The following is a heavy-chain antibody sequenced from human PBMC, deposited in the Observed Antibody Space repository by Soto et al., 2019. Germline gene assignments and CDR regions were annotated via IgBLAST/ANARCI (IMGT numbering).Heavy chain of an antibody. CDR2: IYYSGST. CDR1: GGSISSSSYC. V-gene: IGHV4-39*01. Sequence: PSETLSLTCTVSGGSISSSSYCWGWIRQPPGKGLEWIGSIYYSGSTYYNPSLKSRVTISVDTSKNQFSLKLSSVTAADTAVYYCARAKITGLFEYWGQGTLVTVSS. CDR3: ARAKITGLFEY. D-gene: IGHD2-8*02. J-gene: IGHJ4*02.